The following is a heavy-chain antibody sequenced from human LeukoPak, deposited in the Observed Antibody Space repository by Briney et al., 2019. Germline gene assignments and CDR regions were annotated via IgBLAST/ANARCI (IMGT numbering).Heavy chain of an antibody. Sequence: ASVKVSCKASGYTFTSYGISWVRQAPGQGLEWMGWISAYNGNTNYAQKLQGRVTMTIDTSTSTAYMELRSLRSDDTAVYYCARTYYGSGRGPYYFDYWGQGTLVTVSS. J-gene: IGHJ4*02. D-gene: IGHD3-10*01. CDR2: ISAYNGNT. V-gene: IGHV1-18*01. CDR3: ARTYYGSGRGPYYFDY. CDR1: GYTFTSYG.